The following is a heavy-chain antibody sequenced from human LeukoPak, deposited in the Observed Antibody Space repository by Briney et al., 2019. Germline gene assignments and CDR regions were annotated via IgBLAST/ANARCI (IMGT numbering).Heavy chain of an antibody. Sequence: GGSLRLSCAASGFTFSSAPMSWVRQAPGKGLEWVSVIGGSGGNTNYADSVRGRFTISRDNPKNTLYLQMNSLRAEDTAAYYCAQWHTVDYWGQGTLVTVSS. J-gene: IGHJ4*02. CDR1: GFTFSSAP. CDR3: AQWHTVDY. CDR2: IGGSGGNT. V-gene: IGHV3-23*01. D-gene: IGHD2-8*01.